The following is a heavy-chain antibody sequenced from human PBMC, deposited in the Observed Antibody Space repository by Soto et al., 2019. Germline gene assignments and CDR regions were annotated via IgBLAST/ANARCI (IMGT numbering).Heavy chain of an antibody. V-gene: IGHV1-2*03. D-gene: IGHD3-22*01. J-gene: IGHJ4*02. CDR3: ARASTVDSSGYYYVPYYFDY. CDR1: GYTFTGYY. CDR2: INPNSGGT. Sequence: GASVKVSCKASGYTFTGYYMHWVLQAPGQGLEWMGWINPNSGGTNYAQKFQGRVTMTRDTSISTAYMELSRLRSDDTAVYYCARASTVDSSGYYYVPYYFDYWGQGTLVTVSS.